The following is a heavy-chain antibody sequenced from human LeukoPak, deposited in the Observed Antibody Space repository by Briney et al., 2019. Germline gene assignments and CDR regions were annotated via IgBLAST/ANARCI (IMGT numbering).Heavy chain of an antibody. CDR1: GYTFTSYD. V-gene: IGHV1-2*02. CDR3: ARSRELEYYNWFDP. J-gene: IGHJ5*02. Sequence: ASVKVSCKASGYTFTSYDINWVRQATGQGLEWMGWMNPNSGGTNYAQKFQGRVTMTRDTSISTAYMELSRLRSDDTAVYYCARSRELEYYNWFDPWGQGTLVTVSS. D-gene: IGHD1-26*01. CDR2: MNPNSGGT.